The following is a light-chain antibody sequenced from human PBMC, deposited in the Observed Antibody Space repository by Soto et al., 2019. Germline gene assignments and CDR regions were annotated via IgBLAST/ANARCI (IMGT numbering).Light chain of an antibody. V-gene: IGLV2-8*01. CDR2: EVS. J-gene: IGLJ1*01. CDR3: SSYAGSNNYV. Sequence: QSALTQPPSASGSPGQSVTISCTGTSSDVGGYNYVSWYQQHPGKAPKLMIYEVSKRPSGVPDRFSGSKSGNTASLTVSGLQVEDEADYYCSSYAGSNNYVFGTGTKVTLL. CDR1: SSDVGGYNY.